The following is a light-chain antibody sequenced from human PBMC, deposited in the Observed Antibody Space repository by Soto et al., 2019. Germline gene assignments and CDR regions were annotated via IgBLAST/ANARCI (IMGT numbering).Light chain of an antibody. CDR1: SSVVGSYNL. V-gene: IGLV2-23*02. CDR2: EVS. Sequence: QSVLTQPASVSGSPGQSITISCTGTSSVVGSYNLVSWYQQHPGKAPKLMIYEVSKRPSGVSNRFSGSKSGNTASLTISGLQAEDEADYYCCSYAGSSGYVFGTGNKVTVL. CDR3: CSYAGSSGYV. J-gene: IGLJ1*01.